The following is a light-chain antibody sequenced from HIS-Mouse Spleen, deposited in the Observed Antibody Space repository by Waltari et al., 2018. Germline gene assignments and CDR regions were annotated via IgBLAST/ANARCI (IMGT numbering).Light chain of an antibody. V-gene: IGKV4-1*01. Sequence: DIVLTQSPDSPAVSLRERATINCKSSQSVLYSSNNKNFSAWYQQKPGQPPKLLNDWASTRESGVPDRCSGRASATDFTLTISSLQAEDAAVYCCQQDYSTPLTFGGGTKVEIK. CDR3: QQDYSTPLT. J-gene: IGKJ4*01. CDR2: WAS. CDR1: QSVLYSSNNKNF.